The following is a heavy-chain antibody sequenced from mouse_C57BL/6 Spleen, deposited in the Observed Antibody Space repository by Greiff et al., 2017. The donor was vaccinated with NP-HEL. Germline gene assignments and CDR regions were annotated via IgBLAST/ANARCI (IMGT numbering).Heavy chain of an antibody. CDR2: ILPGSGST. Sequence: VQLQQSGAELMKPGASVKLSCKATGYTFTGYWIEWVKQRPGHGLEWIGEILPGSGSTNYHEKFKGKATFTADTSSNTAYMQLSSLTTEDSAIYYCARGFITTVVATSRDYWGQGTTLTVSS. J-gene: IGHJ2*01. CDR1: GYTFTGYW. V-gene: IGHV1-9*01. CDR3: ARGFITTVVATSRDY. D-gene: IGHD1-1*01.